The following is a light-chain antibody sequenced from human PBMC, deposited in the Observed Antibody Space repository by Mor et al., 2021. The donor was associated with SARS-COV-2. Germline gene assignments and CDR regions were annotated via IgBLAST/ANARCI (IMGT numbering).Light chain of an antibody. CDR2: GAS. CDR3: QQYGSSPPT. CDR1: PSVSSSY. J-gene: IGKJ2*01. Sequence: ERATLSCRASPSVSSSYLAWYQQKPGQAPRLLIYGASSRATGIPDRFSGSGSGTDFTLTISRLEPEDFAVYYCQQYGSSPPTFGQGTKLEIK. V-gene: IGKV3-20*01.